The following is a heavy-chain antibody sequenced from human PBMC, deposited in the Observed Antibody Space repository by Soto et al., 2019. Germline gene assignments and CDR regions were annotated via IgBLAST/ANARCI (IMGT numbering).Heavy chain of an antibody. Sequence: QVQLVQSGVEVKKPGASVKVSCKASGYTFISHGLSWVRQAPGQGLEWMGWISGKNGNTNYAQKLQGRVTLTTDTATSTAYIELRSLRSDDTAVYYCARVSSSIVVVPDYGIDVWGQGTTVTVSS. J-gene: IGHJ6*02. CDR1: GYTFISHG. CDR2: ISGKNGNT. D-gene: IGHD2-15*01. CDR3: ARVSSSIVVVPDYGIDV. V-gene: IGHV1-18*04.